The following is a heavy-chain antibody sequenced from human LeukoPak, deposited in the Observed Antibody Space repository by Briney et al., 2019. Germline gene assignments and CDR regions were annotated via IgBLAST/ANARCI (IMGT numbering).Heavy chain of an antibody. CDR1: GFTFSSYA. Sequence: PGGSLRLSCAASGFTFSSYAMHWVRQAPGKGLEWVAVISYDGSNKYYADSVKGRFTISRDNSKNSLYLQMIGLRAEDTARYHCAKDAVGGGSSLINWFDPWGQGVMVTVSS. D-gene: IGHD1-26*01. V-gene: IGHV3-30-3*01. CDR3: AKDAVGGGSSLINWFDP. J-gene: IGHJ5*02. CDR2: ISYDGSNK.